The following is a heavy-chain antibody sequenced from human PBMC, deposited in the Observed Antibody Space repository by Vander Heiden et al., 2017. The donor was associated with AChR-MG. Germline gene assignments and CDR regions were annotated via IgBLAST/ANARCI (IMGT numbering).Heavy chain of an antibody. V-gene: IGHV1-69*04. CDR3: ARVLTTLTNYYYYYHMDV. CDR2: IIPILDIT. Sequence: QVQLVQSGAEVKKPGSSVQVSCTAAGGTFHRYAISWVRQAPGQGLEWMGRIIPILDITNYAQTFQGRVTITANKSTSTAYMELSSLSSEDTAVYYCARVLTTLTNYYYYYHMDVWGQGSPVTVSS. D-gene: IGHD4-17*01. CDR1: GGTFHRYA. J-gene: IGHJ6*02.